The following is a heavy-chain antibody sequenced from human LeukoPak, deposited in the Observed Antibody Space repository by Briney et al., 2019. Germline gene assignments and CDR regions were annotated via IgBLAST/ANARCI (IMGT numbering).Heavy chain of an antibody. V-gene: IGHV4-4*02. CDR1: GGSITTTNY. J-gene: IGHJ4*02. CDR2: ISLSGYT. Sequence: SGTLSLTCGVSGGSITTTNYRSWVRPSPGRGLEWIGEISLSGYTVFNPSLRGRVTMSLDESKNPLSLTLTSVTAADTAIYFCSRESGPYSPFGHWGQGSLVTVTT. CDR3: SRESGPYSPFGH. D-gene: IGHD1-26*01.